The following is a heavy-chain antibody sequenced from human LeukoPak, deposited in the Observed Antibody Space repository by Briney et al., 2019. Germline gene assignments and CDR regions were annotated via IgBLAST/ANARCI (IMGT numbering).Heavy chain of an antibody. CDR1: GFTFSSYG. V-gene: IGHV3-48*04. CDR2: ISSSGSTI. Sequence: GGSLRLSCAASGFTFSSYGMHWVRQAPGKGLEWVSYISSSGSTIYYADSVKGRFTISRDNAKNSLYLQMNSLRAEDTAVYYCASITIFGESNWFDPWGQGTLVTVSS. D-gene: IGHD3-3*01. J-gene: IGHJ5*02. CDR3: ASITIFGESNWFDP.